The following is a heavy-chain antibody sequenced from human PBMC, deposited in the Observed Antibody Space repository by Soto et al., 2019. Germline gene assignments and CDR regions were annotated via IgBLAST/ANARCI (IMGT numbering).Heavy chain of an antibody. CDR2: IYYSGST. V-gene: IGHV4-39*02. J-gene: IGHJ5*02. D-gene: IGHD1-26*01. CDR1: GGSISSSSYY. CDR3: ATQEVGGSYVYTFDP. Sequence: QLQLQESGPGLVKPSETLSLTCTVSGGSISSSSYYWGWIRQPPGKGLEWIGSIYYSGSTYYNPSIESRGTISVDTSQNHFSLKLSSVTAADTAVYYCATQEVGGSYVYTFDPWGQGTLVTVSS.